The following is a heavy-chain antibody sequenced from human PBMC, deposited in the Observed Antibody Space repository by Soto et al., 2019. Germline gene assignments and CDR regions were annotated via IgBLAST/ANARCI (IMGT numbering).Heavy chain of an antibody. D-gene: IGHD2-2*01. V-gene: IGHV4-39*01. CDR3: ARTLGYCSSTSSYAPRAKANYYYYGMDV. J-gene: IGHJ6*02. CDR2: IYYSGST. CDR1: GGSISSSSYY. Sequence: TLSLTCTVSGGSISSSSYYWGWIRQPPGKGLGWIGSIYYSGSTYYNPSLKSRVTISVDTSKNQFSLKLSSVTAADTAVYYCARTLGYCSSTSSYAPRAKANYYYYGMDVWGQGTTVTVSS.